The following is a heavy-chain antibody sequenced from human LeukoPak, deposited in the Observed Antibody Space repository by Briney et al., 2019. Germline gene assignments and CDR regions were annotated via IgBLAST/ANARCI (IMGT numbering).Heavy chain of an antibody. CDR1: GFGFTFTYAW. J-gene: IGHJ4*02. CDR3: TTVTVSHTY. CDR2: IKSARDGGTT. Sequence: GGSLRLSCEASGFGFTFTYAWMSWVRQAPGKGLEWVGLIKSARDGGTTDYAAPVKGRFTISRDDSKNTLYLHMNSLKTEDTAVYYCTTVTVSHTYWGQGTLVTVSS. D-gene: IGHD3-10*01. V-gene: IGHV3-15*01.